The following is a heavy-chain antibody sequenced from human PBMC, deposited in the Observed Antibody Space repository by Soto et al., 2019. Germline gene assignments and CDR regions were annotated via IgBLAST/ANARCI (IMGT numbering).Heavy chain of an antibody. V-gene: IGHV4-4*02. CDR2: IYHSGST. CDR3: ARENNYYDSSGYYYYFDY. J-gene: IGHJ4*02. D-gene: IGHD3-22*01. Sequence: QVQLQESGPGLVKPSGTLSLTCAVAGGSISSSNWWSWVRQPPGKGLEWIGEIYHSGSTNYNPSLKSRVTISVDKSKNQFSLKLSSVTAADTAVYYCARENNYYDSSGYYYYFDYWGQGTLVTVSS. CDR1: GGSISSSNW.